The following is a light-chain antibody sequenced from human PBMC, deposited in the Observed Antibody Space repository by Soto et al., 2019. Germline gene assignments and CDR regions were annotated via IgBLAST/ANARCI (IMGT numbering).Light chain of an antibody. CDR3: SSYTSSWNRV. J-gene: IGLJ3*02. V-gene: IGLV2-14*03. CDR1: SSDVGGYNF. Sequence: QSALTQPASMSGSPGQSITISCIGTSSDVGGYNFVSWYQHHPGEAPKLMIYDVSYRPSGVSSRFSGSKSGNTASLTISGLQAEDEADYYCSSYTSSWNRVFGGGTKLTVL. CDR2: DVS.